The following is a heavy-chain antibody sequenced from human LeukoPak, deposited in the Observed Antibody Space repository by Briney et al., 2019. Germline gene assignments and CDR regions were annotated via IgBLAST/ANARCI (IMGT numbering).Heavy chain of an antibody. Sequence: PSETLSLTCTVSGGSISSSSYYWGWIRQPPGEGLEWIGSIYYSGSTYYNPSLKSRVTISVDTSKNQFSLKLSSVTAADTAVYYCARSLAAIYWGQGTLVTVSS. CDR2: IYYSGST. V-gene: IGHV4-39*01. J-gene: IGHJ4*02. CDR1: GGSISSSSYY. CDR3: ARSLAAIY. D-gene: IGHD2-2*01.